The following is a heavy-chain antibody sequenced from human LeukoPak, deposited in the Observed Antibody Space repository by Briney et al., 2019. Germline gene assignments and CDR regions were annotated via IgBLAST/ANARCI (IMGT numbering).Heavy chain of an antibody. J-gene: IGHJ4*02. CDR3: AKAQVYFDWLLGPDY. CDR2: IRYDGSNK. V-gene: IGHV3-30*02. Sequence: PGGSLRLSCAASGFTFSSYEMNWVRQAPGKGLEWVAFIRYDGSNKYYADSVKGRFTISRDNSKNTLYLQMNSLRAEDTAVYYCAKAQVYFDWLLGPDYWGQGTLVTVSS. CDR1: GFTFSSYE. D-gene: IGHD3-9*01.